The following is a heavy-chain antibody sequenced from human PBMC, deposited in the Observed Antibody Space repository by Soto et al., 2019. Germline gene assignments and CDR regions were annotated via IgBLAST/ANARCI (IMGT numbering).Heavy chain of an antibody. CDR1: GGSISSSSYS. V-gene: IGHV4-39*01. Sequence: QLQLQESGPRLVKPSETLSLTCSVSGGSISSSSYSWGWIRQPPGKGLEWIGTIYYSGSTHYNPSLECRVAISADPPNNQLSLRLSSVTAADTAVYYCGRQPGHCGSTTCFGYYSVDVWGQGTTVTVS. CDR2: IYYSGST. CDR3: GRQPGHCGSTTCFGYYSVDV. D-gene: IGHD2-2*01. J-gene: IGHJ6*02.